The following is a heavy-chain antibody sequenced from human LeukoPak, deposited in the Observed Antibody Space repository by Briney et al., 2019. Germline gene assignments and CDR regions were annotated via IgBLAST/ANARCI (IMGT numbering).Heavy chain of an antibody. J-gene: IGHJ6*03. V-gene: IGHV1-69-2*01. CDR1: GYTFIDYY. CDR3: ATDLESPDSAYYYMDV. D-gene: IGHD2-2*01. Sequence: GATVKVSCKASGYTFIDYYIHWVQQAPGKGLVWMGRIDPEDGEAVYAEKFTGRVSITADTSTDTAYMGVSSLRSEDTAVYYCATDLESPDSAYYYMDVWGKGTTVIVSS. CDR2: IDPEDGEA.